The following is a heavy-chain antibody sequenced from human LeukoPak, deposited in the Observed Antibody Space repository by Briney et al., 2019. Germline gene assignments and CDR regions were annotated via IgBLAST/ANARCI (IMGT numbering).Heavy chain of an antibody. CDR1: GHTRTELA. J-gene: IGHJ4*02. Sequence: ASVRVSCKASGHTRTELAIHWVRQAPGKGLEWMGGFDPEDGQTIYAQKFRGRVTVTEDTSTDTAYMELSSLGSEDTAVYYCATEGGRSYYLYWGQGTLVTVSS. CDR3: ATEGGRSYYLY. V-gene: IGHV1-24*01. D-gene: IGHD1-26*01. CDR2: FDPEDGQT.